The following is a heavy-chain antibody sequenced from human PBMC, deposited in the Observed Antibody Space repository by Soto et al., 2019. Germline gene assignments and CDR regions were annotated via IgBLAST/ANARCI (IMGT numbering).Heavy chain of an antibody. CDR3: ARLYGGNSGMDV. Sequence: GGSVGLSCAAPELTVGSNLMSWARQAPWKGLELISIIYSAGNTYYADSVKGRFTISRDNSKNTLYLQMNSLGAEDTAVYYCARLYGGNSGMDVWGQGTTVTVSS. CDR2: IYSAGNT. J-gene: IGHJ6*02. V-gene: IGHV3-66*04. CDR1: ELTVGSNL. D-gene: IGHD4-17*01.